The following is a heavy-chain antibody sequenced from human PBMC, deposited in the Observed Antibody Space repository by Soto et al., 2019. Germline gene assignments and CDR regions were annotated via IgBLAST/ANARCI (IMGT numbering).Heavy chain of an antibody. CDR3: ARPPGLDDFWFEF. J-gene: IGHJ4*02. V-gene: IGHV3-48*02. D-gene: IGHD3-3*01. CDR1: GLTFSSYS. CDR2: ISSTSSAI. Sequence: GSLRLSCAACGLTFSSYSMNWVRQAPGKGLEWISYISSTSSAIYYADSVKGRFTVSRDNAEKSLYLQMNSLRDEDTAVYYCARPPGLDDFWFEFWGQGSLVTVSS.